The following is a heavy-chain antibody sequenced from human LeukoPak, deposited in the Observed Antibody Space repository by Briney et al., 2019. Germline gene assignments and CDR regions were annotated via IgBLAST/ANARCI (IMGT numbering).Heavy chain of an antibody. CDR2: MYSSGNS. D-gene: IGHD3-10*01. CDR1: GGSISSYY. Sequence: PSETLSLTCSVSGGSISSYYWSWIRQPPGKGLEWIGSMYSSGNSNYNPSLKSRVTISIDSSKNEFSLRLSSVTAADTAVYYCARDRGYYCSFDPWGQGTLVTVSS. V-gene: IGHV4-59*01. CDR3: ARDRGYYCSFDP. J-gene: IGHJ5*02.